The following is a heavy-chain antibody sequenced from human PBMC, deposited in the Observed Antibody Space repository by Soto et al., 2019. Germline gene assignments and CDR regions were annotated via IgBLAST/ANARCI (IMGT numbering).Heavy chain of an antibody. J-gene: IGHJ4*02. Sequence: ASVKVSCKASGYTFTGYYMHWVRQAPGQGLEWMGWINPNSGGTNYAQKFQGRVTMTRDTSISTAYMELSRLRSDDTAVYYCARANDFWSGYYPYWGQGXLVTVYS. V-gene: IGHV1-2*02. CDR3: ARANDFWSGYYPY. D-gene: IGHD3-3*01. CDR1: GYTFTGYY. CDR2: INPNSGGT.